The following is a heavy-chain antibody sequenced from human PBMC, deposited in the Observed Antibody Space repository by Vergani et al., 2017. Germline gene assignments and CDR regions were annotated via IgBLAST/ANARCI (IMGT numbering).Heavy chain of an antibody. Sequence: QVQLQESGPGLVKPSETLSLTCTVSGAAIKDFYWSWFRQPPGKGLEWIGYVYYTGSTTYNPSLKSRVTISVDTSNNQFSLRMTSLTAADTAVYYCARVVVSYSSSWYNLFDPWGQGTLVTVSS. J-gene: IGHJ5*02. CDR2: VYYTGST. V-gene: IGHV4-59*01. CDR1: GAAIKDFY. CDR3: ARVVVSYSSSWYNLFDP. D-gene: IGHD6-13*01.